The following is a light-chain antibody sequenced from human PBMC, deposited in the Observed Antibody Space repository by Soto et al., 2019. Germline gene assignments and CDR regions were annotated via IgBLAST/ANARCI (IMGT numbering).Light chain of an antibody. CDR2: DAS. V-gene: IGKV3-20*01. Sequence: SFLTQSPVTLALSPGERATLSCRASQSVSGNYLALYQQKLGQAPRLLIFDASNLETGVPSKFSGSGSGTDFTFTISSLQPEDIATYYCQQYKNLPITFGQGTRLENK. J-gene: IGKJ5*01. CDR3: QQYKNLPIT. CDR1: QSVSGNY.